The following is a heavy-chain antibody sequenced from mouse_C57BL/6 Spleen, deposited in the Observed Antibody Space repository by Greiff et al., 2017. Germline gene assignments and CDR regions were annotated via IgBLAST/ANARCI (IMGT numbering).Heavy chain of an antibody. V-gene: IGHV1-52*01. CDR3: ARSYYYGSSSVVFAY. Sequence: QVQLQQPGAELVRPGSSVKLSCKASGYTFTSYWMHWVKQRPIQGLEWIGNIDPSDSETHYNQKFKDKATLTVDKSSSTAYMQLSSLTSEDSAVYYCARSYYYGSSSVVFAYWGQGTLVTVSA. D-gene: IGHD1-1*01. CDR1: GYTFTSYW. CDR2: IDPSDSET. J-gene: IGHJ3*01.